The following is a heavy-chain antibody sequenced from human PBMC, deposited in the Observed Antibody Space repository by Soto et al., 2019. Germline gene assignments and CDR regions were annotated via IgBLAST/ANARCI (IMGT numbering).Heavy chain of an antibody. CDR1: GYTFTNYG. D-gene: IGHD6-19*01. J-gene: IGHJ2*01. V-gene: IGHV1-3*01. CDR2: INAGNGNP. Sequence: GASVKVSCKASGYTFTNYGIHWVRQAPGQRLEWMGWINAGNGNPKYSQNFQGRVIITRDTSASTAYMELSSLRSDDTAVFYCARSGYSSGWYHWYFDLWGRGTLVTVSS. CDR3: ARSGYSSGWYHWYFDL.